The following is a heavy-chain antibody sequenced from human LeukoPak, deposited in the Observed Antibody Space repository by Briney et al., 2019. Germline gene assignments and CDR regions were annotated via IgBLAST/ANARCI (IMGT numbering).Heavy chain of an antibody. Sequence: ASVKVSCKASGYTFTGYYMHWVRQAPGQGLEWMGQINPNSGGTNHVQKFQGRVTMTRDTSFTTAYMELSGLRSDDTAVYYCARVRIGVAGNTFDMWGQGTMVTVS. V-gene: IGHV1-2*06. CDR2: INPNSGGT. D-gene: IGHD6-19*01. CDR3: ARVRIGVAGNTFDM. J-gene: IGHJ3*02. CDR1: GYTFTGYY.